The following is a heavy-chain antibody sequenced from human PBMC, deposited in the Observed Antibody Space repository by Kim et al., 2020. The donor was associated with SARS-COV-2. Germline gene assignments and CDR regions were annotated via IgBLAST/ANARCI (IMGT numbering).Heavy chain of an antibody. J-gene: IGHJ4*02. CDR2: IYYSGST. D-gene: IGHD3-22*01. Sequence: SETLSLTCTVSGGSISSYYWSWIRQPPGKGLEWIGYIYYSGSTNYNPSLKSRVTISVDTSKNKFSLKLSSVTAADTAVYYCARLEYDSSGYVDYCGQGALVT. CDR1: GGSISSYY. CDR3: ARLEYDSSGYVDY. V-gene: IGHV4-59*01.